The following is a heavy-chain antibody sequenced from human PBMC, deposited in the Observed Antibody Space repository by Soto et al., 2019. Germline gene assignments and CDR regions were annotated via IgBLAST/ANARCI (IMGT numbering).Heavy chain of an antibody. V-gene: IGHV3-30*18. CDR2: ISYDGSNK. CDR1: GFTFSSYG. CDR3: AKASIAARLYYYYGMDV. Sequence: TGGSLRLSCSASGFTFSSYGMHWVRHSPGKGLEWVAVISYDGSNKYYADSVKGRFTISRDNSKNTLYLQMNSLRAEDTAVYYCAKASIAARLYYYYGMDVWGQGTTVTVSS. D-gene: IGHD6-6*01. J-gene: IGHJ6*02.